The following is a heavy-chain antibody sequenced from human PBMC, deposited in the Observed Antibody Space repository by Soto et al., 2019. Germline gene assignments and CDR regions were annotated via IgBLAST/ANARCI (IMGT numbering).Heavy chain of an antibody. CDR1: GYTFSMYG. Sequence: QVHLVQSGPEVKKPGASVKVSCKASGYTFSMYGISWVRQAPGQGLEWMGWISDYSGDTKYAHKFQGKVTMTTDTSTNTAYMELTSLASDDTAVYYCTREYCSGGDCYGPDYWGQGTLVTVSS. V-gene: IGHV1-18*01. J-gene: IGHJ4*02. CDR2: ISDYSGDT. CDR3: TREYCSGGDCYGPDY. D-gene: IGHD2-15*01.